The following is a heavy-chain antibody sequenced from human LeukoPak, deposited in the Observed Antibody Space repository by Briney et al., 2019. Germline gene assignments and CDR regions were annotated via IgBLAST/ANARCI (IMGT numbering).Heavy chain of an antibody. J-gene: IGHJ3*02. V-gene: IGHV3-74*01. D-gene: IGHD2-8*01. CDR1: GFAFSSYW. CDR3: ARVQGHPPNGLDI. CDR2: INSDGSST. Sequence: GGSLRLSCAASGFAFSSYWMHWVRQAPGKGLVWVSRINSDGSSTSYADSVKGRFTISRDNAKNTLYLQMNSLRAEDTAVYYCARVQGHPPNGLDIWGQGTMVTVSS.